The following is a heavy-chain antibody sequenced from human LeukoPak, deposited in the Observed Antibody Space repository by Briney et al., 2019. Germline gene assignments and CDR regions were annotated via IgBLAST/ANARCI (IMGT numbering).Heavy chain of an antibody. CDR3: ARQAPSANWLGYYYYMDV. V-gene: IGHV4-34*12. D-gene: IGHD6-19*01. CDR2: IIHSGST. J-gene: IGHJ6*03. CDR1: GGSFSGYY. Sequence: PSETLSLTCAVYGGSFSGYYWSWIRQPPGKGLEWIGEIIHSGSTNYNPSLKSRVTISVDTSKNQFSLKLSSVTAADTAVYYCARQAPSANWLGYYYYMDVWGKGTTVTISS.